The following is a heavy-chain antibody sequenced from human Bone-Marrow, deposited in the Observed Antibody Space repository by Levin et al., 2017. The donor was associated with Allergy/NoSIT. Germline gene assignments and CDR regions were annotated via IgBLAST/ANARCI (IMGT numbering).Heavy chain of an antibody. CDR3: ARLPHQYYDILTGYYNDRDYYDYDGMDV. Sequence: LSLTCAASGFTFSDYYMSWIRQAPGKGLEWVSYISSSGSTIYYADSVKGRFTISRDNAKNSLYLQMNSLRAEDTAVYYCARLPHQYYDILTGYYNDRDYYDYDGMDVWGQGTTVTVSS. D-gene: IGHD3-9*01. V-gene: IGHV3-11*01. CDR1: GFTFSDYY. J-gene: IGHJ6*02. CDR2: ISSSGSTI.